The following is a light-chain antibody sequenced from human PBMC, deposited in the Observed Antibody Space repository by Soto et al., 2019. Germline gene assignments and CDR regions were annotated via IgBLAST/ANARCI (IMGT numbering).Light chain of an antibody. Sequence: QSPSTLSMSLGRGATPTRWASQSISTNLAWYQQKPGQAPRLLIYGASSRATGIPDRFSGSGSGTDFTLTISRLEPEDFAVYYCHQYSSSPLTFGRGTKVDI. CDR2: GAS. CDR1: QSISTN. CDR3: HQYSSSPLT. J-gene: IGKJ4*01. V-gene: IGKV3-20*01.